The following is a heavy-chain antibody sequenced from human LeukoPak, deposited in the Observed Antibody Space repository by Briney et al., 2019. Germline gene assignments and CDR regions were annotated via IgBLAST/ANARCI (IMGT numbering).Heavy chain of an antibody. CDR3: ARELELYAFDY. D-gene: IGHD1-7*01. CDR2: IKQDGSEK. Sequence: GGSLRLACAASGFTFSSYWMSWVRQAPGKGLEWVADIKQDGSEKYYVDSVKGRFTISRDNAKNSLYLQMNSLRAEDTAVYYCARELELYAFDYWGQGTLATVSS. V-gene: IGHV3-7*01. J-gene: IGHJ4*02. CDR1: GFTFSSYW.